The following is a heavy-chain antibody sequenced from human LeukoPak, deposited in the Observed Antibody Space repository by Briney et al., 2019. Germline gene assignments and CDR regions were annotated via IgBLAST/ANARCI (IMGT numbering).Heavy chain of an antibody. CDR1: GGFISSYY. CDR3: ARSARWFFLVPAAIPAYFDY. D-gene: IGHD2-2*01. CDR2: IYYSGST. Sequence: SETLSLTCTVSGGFISSYYWSWIRQPPGKGLEWIGYIYYSGSTYYNPSLKSRVTISVDTSKNQFSLKLSSVTAADTAVYYCARSARWFFLVPAAIPAYFDYWGQGTLVTVSS. J-gene: IGHJ4*02. V-gene: IGHV4-59*08.